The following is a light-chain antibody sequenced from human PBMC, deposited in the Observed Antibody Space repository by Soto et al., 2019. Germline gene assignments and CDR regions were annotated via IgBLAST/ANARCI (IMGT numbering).Light chain of an antibody. V-gene: IGLV1-40*01. CDR2: GNS. CDR3: QSYASSLSGVV. J-gene: IGLJ2*01. CDR1: SSNIGAGYD. Sequence: QSVLTQPPSVSGAPGQRVTISCTGSSSNIGAGYDVHWYKQLPGTAPKLLIYGNSNRPSGVPDRFSGSKSGTSASLAITGLQAEDEADYYCQSYASSLSGVVFGGGTKLTVL.